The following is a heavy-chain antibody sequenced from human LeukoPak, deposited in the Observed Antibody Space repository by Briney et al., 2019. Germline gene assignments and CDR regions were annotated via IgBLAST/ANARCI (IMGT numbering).Heavy chain of an antibody. CDR3: AAYCGGDCYYFDY. D-gene: IGHD2-21*02. CDR2: IYYSGST. Sequence: SETLSLTCTVSGGSISSGGYYWSWIRQHPGKGLEWIGYIYYSGSTYYNPSLKSRVTISVDTSKNQFSLKLSSVTAADTAVYYCAAYCGGDCYYFDYWGQGTLVTVSS. V-gene: IGHV4-31*03. J-gene: IGHJ4*02. CDR1: GGSISSGGYY.